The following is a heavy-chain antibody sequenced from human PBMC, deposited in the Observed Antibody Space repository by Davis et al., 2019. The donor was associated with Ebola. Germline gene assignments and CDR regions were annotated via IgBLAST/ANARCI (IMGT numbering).Heavy chain of an antibody. D-gene: IGHD4-17*01. Sequence: SETLSLTCTVSGDSISTYYWSWIRQPPGKGLEWIGYIYYSGSNNYNPSLKSRVTISLGTSKNQFSLKLSSVTAADTAIYYCARDRYSTVTTFYGMDVWGQGTTVTVSS. CDR3: ARDRYSTVTTFYGMDV. V-gene: IGHV4-59*01. CDR2: IYYSGSN. CDR1: GDSISTYY. J-gene: IGHJ6*01.